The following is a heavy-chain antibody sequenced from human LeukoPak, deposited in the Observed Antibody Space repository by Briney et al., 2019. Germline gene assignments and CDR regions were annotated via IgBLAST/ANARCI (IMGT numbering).Heavy chain of an antibody. V-gene: IGHV1-46*01. CDR1: GYTFTSYY. CDR2: INPSGGST. J-gene: IGHJ4*02. CDR3: AREVGWTPKKLHYFDY. D-gene: IGHD1-26*01. Sequence: GASVKVSCKASGYTFTSYYMHWVRQAPGQGLEWMGIINPSGGSTNYAQRFQGRVTMTGDTSTNTVYMELSSLRSEDTAVYYCAREVGWTPKKLHYFDYWGQGTLVTVSS.